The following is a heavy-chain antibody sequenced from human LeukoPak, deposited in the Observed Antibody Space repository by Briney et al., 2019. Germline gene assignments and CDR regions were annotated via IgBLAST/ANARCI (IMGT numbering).Heavy chain of an antibody. CDR1: GFTFSNYA. CDR2: ISYDGSNK. CDR3: ARPIVVVITGAFDI. J-gene: IGHJ3*02. D-gene: IGHD3-22*01. V-gene: IGHV3-30-3*01. Sequence: GGSLRLSCAASGFTFSNYAMHWVRQAPGKGLEWVAVISYDGSNKYYADSVKGRFTISRDNSKNTLYLQMNSLRAEDTAVYYCARPIVVVITGAFDIWGQGTMVTVSS.